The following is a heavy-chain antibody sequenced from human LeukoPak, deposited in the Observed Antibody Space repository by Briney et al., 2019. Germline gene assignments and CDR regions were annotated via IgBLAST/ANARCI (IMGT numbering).Heavy chain of an antibody. J-gene: IGHJ4*02. CDR2: IYYSGST. Sequence: PSETLSPTCTVSGGSISSYYWSWIRQPPGKGLEWIGYIYYSGSTNYNPSLKSRVTISVDTSKNQFSLKLSSVTAADTAVYYCARLNSHYDFWSGYYDYWGQGTLVTVSS. CDR1: GGSISSYY. D-gene: IGHD3-3*01. V-gene: IGHV4-59*08. CDR3: ARLNSHYDFWSGYYDY.